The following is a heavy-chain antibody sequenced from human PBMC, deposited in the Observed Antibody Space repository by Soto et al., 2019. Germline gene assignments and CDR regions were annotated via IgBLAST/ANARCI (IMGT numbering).Heavy chain of an antibody. V-gene: IGHV1-18*03. CDR3: ARYSSGWYVPDYGMDV. J-gene: IGHJ6*02. CDR2: ISAYNGNT. CDR1: GYTFTSYG. D-gene: IGHD6-19*01. Sequence: QVQLVQSGAEVKKPGASVKVSCKASGYTFTSYGSSWVRQAPGQGLERMGWISAYNGNTNYAQKLQGRVTMTTDTYTSTAYMELRSLRSDDMVVYYCARYSSGWYVPDYGMDVWGQGTTVTVSS.